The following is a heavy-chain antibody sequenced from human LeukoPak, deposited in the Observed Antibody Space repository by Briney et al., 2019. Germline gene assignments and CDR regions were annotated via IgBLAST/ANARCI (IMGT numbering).Heavy chain of an antibody. CDR2: INAGNGNT. CDR3: ARDVMYYGSGSYREYWFDP. J-gene: IGHJ5*02. CDR1: GYTFTSYA. D-gene: IGHD3-10*01. Sequence: ASVKVSCKASGYTFTSYAMHWVRQAPGQRLEWMGWINAGNGNTKYSQKFQGRVTITRDTSASTAYMELSSLRSEDTAVYYCARDVMYYGSGSYREYWFDPWGQGTLVTVSP. V-gene: IGHV1-3*01.